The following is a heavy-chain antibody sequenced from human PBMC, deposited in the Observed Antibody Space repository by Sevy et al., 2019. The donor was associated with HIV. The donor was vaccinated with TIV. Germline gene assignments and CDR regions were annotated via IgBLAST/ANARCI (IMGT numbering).Heavy chain of an antibody. D-gene: IGHD3-10*01. V-gene: IGHV3-11*01. CDR1: GFTYSDYY. J-gene: IGHJ2*01. CDR2: IGSRGSTI. CDR3: AREGSLRYFDL. Sequence: GGSLRLSCAASGFTYSDYYMSWIRQAPGRGLEWISYIGSRGSTIYYADSVKGRFTISRDNAKNSLFLQMNSLRAEDTAVYYCAREGSLRYFDLWGRGTLVTVSS.